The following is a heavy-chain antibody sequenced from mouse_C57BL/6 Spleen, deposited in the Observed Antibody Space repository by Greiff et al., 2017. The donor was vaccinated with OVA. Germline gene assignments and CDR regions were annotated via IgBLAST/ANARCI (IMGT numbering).Heavy chain of an antibody. CDR2: IYPGGGYT. V-gene: IGHV1-63*01. D-gene: IGHD3-3*01. CDR3: ARWGDSTCAMDY. CDR1: GYTFTNYW. Sequence: QVQLQQSGAELVRPGTSVKMSCKASGYTFTNYWIGWAKQRPGHGLEWIGDIYPGGGYTNYNETFKSQATLTADKSSSTAYMQFSSLTSEDAAIYYCARWGDSTCAMDYWGQGTSVTVSS. J-gene: IGHJ4*01.